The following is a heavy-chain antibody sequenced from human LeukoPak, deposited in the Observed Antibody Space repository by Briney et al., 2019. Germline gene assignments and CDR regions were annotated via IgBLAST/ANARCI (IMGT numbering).Heavy chain of an antibody. V-gene: IGHV1-18*01. CDR3: ARTKWPDADYFDY. Sequence: ASVKVSCKASGYTFTSYGISWVRQAPGQGLEWMGWISAYNGNTNYAQKFQGRVTITTDESTSTAYMELSSLRSEDTAVYYCARTKWPDADYFDYWGQGTLVTVSS. J-gene: IGHJ4*02. D-gene: IGHD5-12*01. CDR1: GYTFTSYG. CDR2: ISAYNGNT.